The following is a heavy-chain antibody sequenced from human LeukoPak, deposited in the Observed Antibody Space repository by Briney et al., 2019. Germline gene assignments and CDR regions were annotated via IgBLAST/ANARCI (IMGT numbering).Heavy chain of an antibody. Sequence: SETLSLTCTVSGGSISIYYWSWIRQPPGKGLEWIGYIYYSGSTNYNPSLKSRVTISVDTSKNQFSLKLSSVTAADTAVYYCARLALGGPFDYWGQGTLVTVSS. V-gene: IGHV4-59*08. CDR3: ARLALGGPFDY. D-gene: IGHD3-16*01. CDR1: GGSISIYY. J-gene: IGHJ4*02. CDR2: IYYSGST.